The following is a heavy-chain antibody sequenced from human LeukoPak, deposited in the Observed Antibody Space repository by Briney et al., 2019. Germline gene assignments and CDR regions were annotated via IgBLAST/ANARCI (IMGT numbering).Heavy chain of an antibody. CDR3: ARVYYSSSYDYWYFDL. CDR2: IYYSGST. CDR1: GGSISSYY. D-gene: IGHD6-13*01. Sequence: PSGTLSLTCTVSGGSISSYYWSWIRQPPGKGLEWIGYIYYSGSTNYNRSLKSRVTISVDTSKNQFSLKLSSVTAADTAVYYCARVYYSSSYDYWYFDLWGRGTLVTVSS. J-gene: IGHJ2*01. V-gene: IGHV4-59*01.